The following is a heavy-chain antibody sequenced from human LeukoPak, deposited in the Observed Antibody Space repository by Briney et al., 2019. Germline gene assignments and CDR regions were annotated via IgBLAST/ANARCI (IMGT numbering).Heavy chain of an antibody. Sequence: GDPLKISGKGPGYRFTGYWIGWVGQMPGKGLEWMGIIYPGDSDTRYSPYLQGQVTISADKSTSTAYLQWSSLKASDTAMYYCARRSGSYRSGNFDYWGQGTLVTVSS. CDR2: IYPGDSDT. CDR1: GYRFTGYW. D-gene: IGHD1-26*01. V-gene: IGHV5-51*01. J-gene: IGHJ4*02. CDR3: ARRSGSYRSGNFDY.